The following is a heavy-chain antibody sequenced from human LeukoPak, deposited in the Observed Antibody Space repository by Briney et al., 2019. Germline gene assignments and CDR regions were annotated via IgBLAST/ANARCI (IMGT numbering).Heavy chain of an antibody. CDR1: GYTLTELS. CDR2: FDPEDGET. D-gene: IGHD3-22*01. Sequence: ASVTVSCKVSGYTLTELSMHWVRQAPGKGLEWMGGFDPEDGETIYAQKFQGRVTMTEDTSTDTAYMELSSLRSEDTAVYYCATVPITMIVVVRSNDAFDIWGQGTMVTVSS. V-gene: IGHV1-24*01. J-gene: IGHJ3*02. CDR3: ATVPITMIVVVRSNDAFDI.